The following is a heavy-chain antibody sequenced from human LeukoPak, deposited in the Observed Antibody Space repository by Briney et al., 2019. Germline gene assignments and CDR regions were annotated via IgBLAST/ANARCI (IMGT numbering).Heavy chain of an antibody. D-gene: IGHD3-16*01. V-gene: IGHV3-74*01. CDR1: GFTFSSYW. CDR3: ARDPSSFGGYFDY. CDR2: TNNDGSVT. J-gene: IGHJ4*02. Sequence: GGSLRLSCAASGFTFSSYWMHWVRQAPGKGLVWVSRTNNDGSVTNYADSVKGRLTISRDNAKNTLYLQMNSLRAEDTAMYYCARDPSSFGGYFDYWGQGTLVSVSS.